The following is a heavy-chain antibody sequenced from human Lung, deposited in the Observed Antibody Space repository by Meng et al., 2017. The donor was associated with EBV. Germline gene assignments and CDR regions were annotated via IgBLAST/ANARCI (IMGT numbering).Heavy chain of an antibody. D-gene: IGHD3-10*01. CDR2: IYYTGSS. CDR3: ANAGRFGESLGDY. CDR1: GGSVISGGYY. V-gene: IGHV4-31*03. J-gene: IGHJ4*02. Sequence: VHLQESGPGLVHPSQTLSLTCTVSGGSVISGGYYWSWIRQQPGKGPEWIGYIYYTGSSFYNPSLKSRVTISVDTSKNQFSLNLSSVTAADTAVYYCANAGRFGESLGDYWGQGILVTVSS.